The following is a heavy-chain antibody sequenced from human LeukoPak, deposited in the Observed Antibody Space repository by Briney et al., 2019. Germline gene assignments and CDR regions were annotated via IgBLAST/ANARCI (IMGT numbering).Heavy chain of an antibody. CDR2: ISAYNGNT. CDR3: ARVVSSGWYLGPYYYYYMDV. Sequence: ASVKVSCKASGYTFTSYCISWVRQAPGQGLEWMGWISAYNGNTNYAQKLQGRVTMTTDTSTSTAYMELRSLRSDDTAVYYCARVVSSGWYLGPYYYYYMDVWGKGTTVTVSS. V-gene: IGHV1-18*01. D-gene: IGHD6-19*01. J-gene: IGHJ6*03. CDR1: GYTFTSYC.